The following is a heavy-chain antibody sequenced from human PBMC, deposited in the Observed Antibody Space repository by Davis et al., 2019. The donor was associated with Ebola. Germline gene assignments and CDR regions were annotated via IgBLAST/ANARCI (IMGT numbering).Heavy chain of an antibody. CDR2: TYYTSKWYN. CDR1: GDTVSSIDGA. D-gene: IGHD5-12*01. V-gene: IGHV6-1*01. J-gene: IGHJ4*02. Sequence: HSQTLSLTCDTSGDTVSSIDGAWNWIRQSPSRGLEWLGRTYYTSKWYNDYAVSVKSRIIINPDTSKNQFSLQLNSVTPEDTAVYYCARGWLRTGFDYWGQGAPVTVSS. CDR3: ARGWLRTGFDY.